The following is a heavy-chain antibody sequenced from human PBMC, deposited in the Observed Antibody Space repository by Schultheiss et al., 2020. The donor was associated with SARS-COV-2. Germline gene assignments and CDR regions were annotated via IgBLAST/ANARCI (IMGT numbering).Heavy chain of an antibody. CDR1: GFTFSSYA. J-gene: IGHJ3*02. V-gene: IGHV3-20*04. CDR2: TNWNGGST. Sequence: GGSLRLSCAASGFTFSSYAISWVRQAPGKGLVWVSGTNWNGGSTGYADSVKGRFTISRDNAKNSLYLQMNSLRAEDTAVYYCARDAVSDAFDIWGQGTMVTVSS. CDR3: ARDAVSDAFDI.